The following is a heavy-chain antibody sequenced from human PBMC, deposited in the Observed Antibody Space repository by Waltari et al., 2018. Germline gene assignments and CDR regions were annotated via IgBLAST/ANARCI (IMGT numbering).Heavy chain of an antibody. D-gene: IGHD2-15*01. CDR1: GYTFTSYG. J-gene: IGHJ4*02. CDR3: ARDDLCSGGSCYLGIY. V-gene: IGHV1-18*01. Sequence: QVQLVQSGAEVKKPGASVKVSCKASGYTFTSYGISWVRQAPGQGLEWMGWISAYNGNTNYAQKLQGRVTITADESTSTAYMELSSLRSEDTAVYYCARDDLCSGGSCYLGIYWGQGTLVTVSS. CDR2: ISAYNGNT.